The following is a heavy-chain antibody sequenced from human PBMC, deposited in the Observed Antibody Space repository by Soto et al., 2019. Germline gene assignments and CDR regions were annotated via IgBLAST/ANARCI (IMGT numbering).Heavy chain of an antibody. Sequence: QVQLQQSGPGLVKPSQTLSLTCAISGDSVSSISASRNWIRQSPSRGLEWLGRTYYRSKWTNDYAVSVKSRITINPDTSKNQFSLQLTSVTPEDTAMYYCVRGYSSSFDYWGQGTLVTVSS. J-gene: IGHJ4*02. V-gene: IGHV6-1*01. CDR1: GDSVSSISAS. D-gene: IGHD2-15*01. CDR2: TYYRSKWTN. CDR3: VRGYSSSFDY.